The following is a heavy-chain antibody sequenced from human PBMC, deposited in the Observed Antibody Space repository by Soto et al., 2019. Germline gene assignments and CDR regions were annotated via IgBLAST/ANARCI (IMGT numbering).Heavy chain of an antibody. D-gene: IGHD6-13*01. CDR2: IYPGDSDT. CDR1: GYSFTSYW. J-gene: IGHJ6*02. V-gene: IGHV5-51*01. Sequence: PGESLKISCKGSGYSFTSYWMGWARQMPGKGLEWMGIIYPGDSDTRYSPSFQGQVTISADKSISTAYLQWSSLKASDTAMYYCAKTAAGGKNYYGMDVWGQGTTVTVSS. CDR3: AKTAAGGKNYYGMDV.